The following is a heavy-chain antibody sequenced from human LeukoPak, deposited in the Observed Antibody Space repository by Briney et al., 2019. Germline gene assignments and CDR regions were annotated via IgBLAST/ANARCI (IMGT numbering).Heavy chain of an antibody. J-gene: IGHJ3*02. CDR2: VYYSGDS. V-gene: IGHV4-59*12. CDR1: GGSTSGFY. D-gene: IGHD6-6*01. Sequence: SETLSLTCSVSGGSTSGFYWSWIRQPPGKGLEWIGYVYYSGDSNYNPSLKSRVTMSVDTSKNQFSLKLSSVTAADTAVYYCARDYSSSSGKAFDIWGQGTMVTVSS. CDR3: ARDYSSSSGKAFDI.